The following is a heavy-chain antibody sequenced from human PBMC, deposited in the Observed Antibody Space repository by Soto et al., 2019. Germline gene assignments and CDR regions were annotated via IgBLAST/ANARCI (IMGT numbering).Heavy chain of an antibody. Sequence: SETLSLTCTVSGGSISSGGYYWSWIRQHPGKGLEWIGYIYYSGSTYYNPSLKSRVTISVDTSKNQFSLKLSSVTAADTAVYYCAREDRYYYGMDVWGQGTTVTVSS. V-gene: IGHV4-31*03. CDR2: IYYSGST. CDR1: GGSISSGGYY. CDR3: AREDRYYYGMDV. J-gene: IGHJ6*02.